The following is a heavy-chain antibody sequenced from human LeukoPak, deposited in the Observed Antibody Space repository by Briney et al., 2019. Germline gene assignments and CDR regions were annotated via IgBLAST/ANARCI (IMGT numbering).Heavy chain of an antibody. CDR3: ARPPYYYDSSGPWDY. V-gene: IGHV1-46*01. J-gene: IGHJ4*02. Sequence: ASVKVSCKASGYTFTSYYIHWVRQAPGQGLEWMGKINLSGGDTVYAQKFQARVTMTRDTSTSTVYMELGSLRSEDTAVYYCARPPYYYDSSGPWDYWGQGTLVTVSS. CDR2: INLSGGDT. CDR1: GYTFTSYY. D-gene: IGHD3-22*01.